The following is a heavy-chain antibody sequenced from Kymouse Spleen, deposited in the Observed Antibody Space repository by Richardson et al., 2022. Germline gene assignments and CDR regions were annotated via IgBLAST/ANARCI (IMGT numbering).Heavy chain of an antibody. CDR2: ISWNSGSI. Sequence: EVQLVESGGGLVQPGRSLRLSCAASGFTFDDYAMHWVRQAPGKGLEWVSGISWNSGSIGYADSVKGRFTISRDNAKNSLYLQMNSLRAEDTALYYCAKDRITIFGVVAGVFDYWGQGTLVTVSS. CDR3: AKDRITIFGVVAGVFDY. J-gene: IGHJ4*02. D-gene: IGHD3-3*01. CDR1: GFTFDDYA. V-gene: IGHV3-9*01.